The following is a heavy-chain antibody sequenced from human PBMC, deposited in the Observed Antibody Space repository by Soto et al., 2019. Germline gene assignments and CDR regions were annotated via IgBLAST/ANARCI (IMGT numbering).Heavy chain of an antibody. J-gene: IGHJ4*02. V-gene: IGHV4-61*01. CDR1: GGSVSSGSYY. Sequence: QVQLQESGPGLVKPSETLSLTCTVSGGSVSSGSYYWSWIRQPPGKGLEWIGYIYYSGSTNYNPSLKSRVTISVDTSKNQLSLKLSSVTAADTAVYYCARLIVPAAILDYWGQGTLVTVSS. CDR2: IYYSGST. D-gene: IGHD2-2*01. CDR3: ARLIVPAAILDY.